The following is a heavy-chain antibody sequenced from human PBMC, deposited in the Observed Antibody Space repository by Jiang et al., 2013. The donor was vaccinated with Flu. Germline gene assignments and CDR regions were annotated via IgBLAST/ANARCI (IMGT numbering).Heavy chain of an antibody. CDR2: INHSGST. V-gene: IGHV4-34*01. CDR3: ARDHEIQYYDSNGYLDAYDV. Sequence: LLKPSETLSLTCGVYGESFSVYRESFSAYYWSWIRQPPGKGLEWIGEINHSGSTNYNPYLKSRVTISVDTSNNQFSLKLSSVSAADTAVYYCARDHEIQYYDSNGYLDAYDVWGQGTMVTVSS. CDR1: GESFSVYRESFSAYY. D-gene: IGHD3-22*01. J-gene: IGHJ3*01.